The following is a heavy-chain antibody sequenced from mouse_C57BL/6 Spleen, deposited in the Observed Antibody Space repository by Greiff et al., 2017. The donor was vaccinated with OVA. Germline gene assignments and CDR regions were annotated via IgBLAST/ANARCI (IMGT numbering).Heavy chain of an antibody. V-gene: IGHV1-26*01. CDR3: ARDYYGSSPFAY. J-gene: IGHJ3*01. CDR2: INPNNGGT. D-gene: IGHD1-1*01. Sequence: VQLQQSGPELVKPGASVKISCKASGYTFTDYYMNWVTQSPGKSLEWIGDINPNNGGTSYNQKFKGKATLTVDKSSSTAYMELRSLTSEDSAVYYCARDYYGSSPFAYWGQGTLVTVSA. CDR1: GYTFTDYY.